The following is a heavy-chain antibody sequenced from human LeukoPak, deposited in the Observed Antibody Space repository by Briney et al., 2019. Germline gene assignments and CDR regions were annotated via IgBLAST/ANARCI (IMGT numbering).Heavy chain of an antibody. CDR2: IKSKADGGTT. Sequence: GGSLRLSCAASGFPFTNARMSWVRQAPGKGLERVGRIKSKADGGTTDYAAPVKGRYTISRDDSKNTLYLQMNSLKNEDTAFYYCATDNDGGNSWVFGFGYWGQGTLVTVSS. V-gene: IGHV3-15*01. D-gene: IGHD4-23*01. CDR1: GFPFTNAR. J-gene: IGHJ4*02. CDR3: ATDNDGGNSWVFGFGY.